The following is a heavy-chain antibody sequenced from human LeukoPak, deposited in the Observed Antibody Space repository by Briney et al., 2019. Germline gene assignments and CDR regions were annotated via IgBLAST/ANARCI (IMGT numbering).Heavy chain of an antibody. Sequence: SETLSLTCTVSGGSISSYYWSWIRQPPGKGLQWIGSLYYTGSAEYNPSLKSRLTMSMDKSKNQFSLRLNSVTAADTAVYYCARLWSGYNFDYWGQGTLVTVSS. D-gene: IGHD3-3*01. CDR1: GGSISSYY. CDR3: ARLWSGYNFDY. CDR2: LYYTGSA. V-gene: IGHV4-59*08. J-gene: IGHJ4*02.